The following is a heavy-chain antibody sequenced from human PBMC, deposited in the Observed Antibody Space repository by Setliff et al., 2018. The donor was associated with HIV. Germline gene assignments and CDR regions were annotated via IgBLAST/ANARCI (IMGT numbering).Heavy chain of an antibody. CDR2: IIPILGIA. CDR3: ARGKGVGGVIITGGLDV. Sequence: SVKVSCKASGYTFTSYYMHWVRQAPGQGLEWMGGIIPILGIANYAQKFQGRVTITTDESTSTAYMELSSLTSEDTAVYYCARGKGVGGVIITGGLDVWGKGTTVTVSS. D-gene: IGHD3-10*01. J-gene: IGHJ6*04. CDR1: GYTFTSYY. V-gene: IGHV1-69*10.